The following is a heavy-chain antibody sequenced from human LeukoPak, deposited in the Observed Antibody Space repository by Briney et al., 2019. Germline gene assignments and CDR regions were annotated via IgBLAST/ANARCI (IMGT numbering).Heavy chain of an antibody. CDR2: INHDGSST. D-gene: IGHD5-18*01. Sequence: GGSLRLSCAASGIIFSNYWMHWVRQAPGKGLVWVSRINHDGSSTSYADSVKGRFTISRDNAKNTLYLQMNSLRAEDTAVYYCARGGGYSYGSFDYWGQETLVTVSS. CDR1: GIIFSNYW. V-gene: IGHV3-74*01. J-gene: IGHJ4*02. CDR3: ARGGGYSYGSFDY.